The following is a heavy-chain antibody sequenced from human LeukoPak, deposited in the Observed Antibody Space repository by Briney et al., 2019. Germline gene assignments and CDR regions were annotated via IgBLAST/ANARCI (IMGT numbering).Heavy chain of an antibody. CDR1: GGTFSSYA. V-gene: IGHV1-69*06. Sequence: SVTVSCKASGGTFSSYAISWVRQAPGQGLEWMGGIIPIVGTGNYAQKFQGRVTITADKSTSTAYMELSSLRSEDTAEYYCARDAREGGWGLKNDAFDIWGQGTMVTVSS. CDR2: IIPIVGTG. D-gene: IGHD3-16*01. J-gene: IGHJ3*02. CDR3: ARDAREGGWGLKNDAFDI.